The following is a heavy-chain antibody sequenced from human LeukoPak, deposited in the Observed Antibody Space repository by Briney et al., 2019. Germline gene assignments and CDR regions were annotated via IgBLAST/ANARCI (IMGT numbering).Heavy chain of an antibody. CDR2: IYYSGST. CDR3: ARSHGDSIVAAGGTNWFDP. J-gene: IGHJ5*02. V-gene: IGHV4-30-4*08. Sequence: SQTLSLTCTVSGGSISSGDYYWSWIRQPPGKGLEWIGYIYYSGSTYYNPSLKSRVTISVDTSKNQFSLKLSSVTAADTAVYYCARSHGDSIVAAGGTNWFDPWGQGTLVTVSS. CDR1: GGSISSGDYY. D-gene: IGHD6-13*01.